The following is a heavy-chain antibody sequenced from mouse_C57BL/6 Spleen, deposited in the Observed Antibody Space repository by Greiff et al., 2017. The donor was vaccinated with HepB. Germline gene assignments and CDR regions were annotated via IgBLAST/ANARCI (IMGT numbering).Heavy chain of an antibody. CDR3: ARAHYYGSSPWFAY. J-gene: IGHJ3*01. CDR1: GYTFTDYY. Sequence: VKLMESGAELVRPGASVKLSCKASGYTFTDYYINWVKQRPGQGLEWIARIYPGSGNTYYNEKFKGKATLTAEKSSSTAYMQLSSLTSEDSAVYFCARAHYYGSSPWFAYWGQGTLVTVSA. V-gene: IGHV1-76*01. CDR2: IYPGSGNT. D-gene: IGHD1-1*01.